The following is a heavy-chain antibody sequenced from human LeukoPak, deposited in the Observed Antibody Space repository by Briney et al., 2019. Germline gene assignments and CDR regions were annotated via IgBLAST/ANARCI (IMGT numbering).Heavy chain of an antibody. CDR1: GFTFSDAW. CDR3: ARGYYSSSRIDN. CDR2: VNSDGSTT. V-gene: IGHV3-74*01. Sequence: GGSLRLSCAASGFTFSDAWMHWVRQAPGKGLVWVSRVNSDGSTTNYADSVKGRFTISRDNAENTLYMRMNSLRPEDTAVYYCARGYYSSSRIDNWGQGTLVTVSS. J-gene: IGHJ4*02. D-gene: IGHD6-13*01.